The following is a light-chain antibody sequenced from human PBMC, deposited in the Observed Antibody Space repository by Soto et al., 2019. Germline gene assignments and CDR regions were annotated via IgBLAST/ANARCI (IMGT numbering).Light chain of an antibody. CDR3: CSYAGSSICV. Sequence: QSALTQPASVSGSPGQSITISCTGTSSDVGSYNLVSWYQQYPGKAPKLMIYEVSKRPSGVSNRFSGSKSGNTASLTISGLQAEDEADYYCCSYAGSSICVFGGGTQVTVL. J-gene: IGLJ3*02. CDR1: SSDVGSYNL. V-gene: IGLV2-23*02. CDR2: EVS.